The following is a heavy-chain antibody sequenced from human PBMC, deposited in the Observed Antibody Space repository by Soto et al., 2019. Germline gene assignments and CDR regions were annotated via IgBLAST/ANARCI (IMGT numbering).Heavy chain of an antibody. Sequence: EVQLVESGGGLVQPGGSLRLSCAASGFTVSSNYMSWVRQAPGKGLAWVSVIYSGGSTYYADSVKGRFTISRDNSKNTLYLQMNSLRAEDTAVYYCARAIPPVYSSGWDAFDIWGQGTMVTVSS. CDR1: GFTVSSNY. V-gene: IGHV3-66*01. CDR3: ARAIPPVYSSGWDAFDI. CDR2: IYSGGST. J-gene: IGHJ3*02. D-gene: IGHD6-19*01.